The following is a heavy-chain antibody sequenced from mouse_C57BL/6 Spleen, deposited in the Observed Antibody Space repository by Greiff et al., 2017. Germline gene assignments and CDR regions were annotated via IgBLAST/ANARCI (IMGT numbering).Heavy chain of an antibody. CDR1: GYTFTDYY. D-gene: IGHD4-1*01. Sequence: EVQLQQSGPELVKPGASVKISCKASGYTFTDYYMNWVKQSHGKSLEWIGDINPNNGGTSYNQKFKGKATLTVEKSSSTAYMELRSLTSEDSAVYYCATTGDYFDYWGQGTTLTVSS. CDR3: ATTGDYFDY. J-gene: IGHJ2*01. CDR2: INPNNGGT. V-gene: IGHV1-26*01.